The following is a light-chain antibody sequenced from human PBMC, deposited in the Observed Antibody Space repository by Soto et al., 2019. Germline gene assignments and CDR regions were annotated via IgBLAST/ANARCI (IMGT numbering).Light chain of an antibody. Sequence: QSALTQPASVSVLPGQSIAISCTRTSSDVGGYNYVSWYQQHPGKAPKLMVYDVSNRPSGVSNRFSGSKSGNTASLTISGLQAEDEADYYCSSYTSSSTYVFGTGTKVTVL. V-gene: IGLV2-14*01. J-gene: IGLJ1*01. CDR1: SSDVGGYNY. CDR2: DVS. CDR3: SSYTSSSTYV.